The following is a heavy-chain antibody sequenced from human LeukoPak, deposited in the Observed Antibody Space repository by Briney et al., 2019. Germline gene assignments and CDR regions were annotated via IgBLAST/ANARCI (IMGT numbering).Heavy chain of an antibody. D-gene: IGHD6-19*01. CDR3: ANTTWWGQWPLHYFDY. CDR1: RFTFSSYS. Sequence: GGSLRLSCAASRFTFSSYSMHWVRQAPGKGLEWVAVISFDGSNEYYVDSAKGRFTISRNNSKNTLYMQMNSLTAEDTAVYYCANTTWWGQWPLHYFDYWGQGTLVTVSS. J-gene: IGHJ4*02. CDR2: ISFDGSNE. V-gene: IGHV3-30*18.